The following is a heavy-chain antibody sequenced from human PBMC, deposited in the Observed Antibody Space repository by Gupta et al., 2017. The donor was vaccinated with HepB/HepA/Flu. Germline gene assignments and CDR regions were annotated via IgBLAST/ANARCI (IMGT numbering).Heavy chain of an antibody. Sequence: EVKNPGASVKLSCKASGYTFTSYGFTWVRQAPGQGLEWIGWISAYNGKTDYAQKFQGRVTMTTETSTSTGYMELRSLRSDDTAVYYCGRWGPMYYYMDVWGKGTTVSVSS. V-gene: IGHV1-18*01. CDR3: GRWGPMYYYMDV. D-gene: IGHD2-2*01. CDR2: ISAYNGKT. CDR1: GYTFTSYG. J-gene: IGHJ6*03.